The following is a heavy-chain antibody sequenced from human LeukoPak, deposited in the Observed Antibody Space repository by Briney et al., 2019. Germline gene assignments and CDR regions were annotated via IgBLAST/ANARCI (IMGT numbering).Heavy chain of an antibody. CDR2: ISYDGSNK. D-gene: IGHD5-18*01. Sequence: PGRSLRLSYAASGFTFSSYAMHWVRQAPGKGLEWVAVISYDGSNKYYADSVKGRFTISRDNSKNTLYLQMNSLRAEDTAVYYCARDAGNYLQLWQGSIFDYWGQGTLVTVSS. CDR1: GFTFSSYA. V-gene: IGHV3-30-3*01. J-gene: IGHJ4*02. CDR3: ARDAGNYLQLWQGSIFDY.